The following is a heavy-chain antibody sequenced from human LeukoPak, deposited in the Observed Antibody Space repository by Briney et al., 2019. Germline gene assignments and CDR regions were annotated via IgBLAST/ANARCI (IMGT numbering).Heavy chain of an antibody. V-gene: IGHV3-11*04. D-gene: IGHD6-6*01. J-gene: IGHJ3*02. CDR3: AREDSSSEAFDI. CDR2: ITAGGSDT. CDR1: GFTFSDYY. Sequence: PGGSLRLSCEVSGFTFSDYYMTWIRQAPGKGLECISYITAGGSDTYYADSVKGRFTVSRDNAKNSLYLQMNSLRAEDTAVYYCAREDSSSEAFDIWGQGTMVTVSS.